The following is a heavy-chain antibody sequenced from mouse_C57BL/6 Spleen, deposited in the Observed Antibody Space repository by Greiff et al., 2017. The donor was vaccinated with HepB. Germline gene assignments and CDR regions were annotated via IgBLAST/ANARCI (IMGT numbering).Heavy chain of an antibody. D-gene: IGHD4-1*01. J-gene: IGHJ4*01. V-gene: IGHV1-22*01. CDR3: ARGYWDENYYAMDY. CDR2: INPNNGGT. CDR1: GYTFTDYN. Sequence: VQLQQSGPELVKPGASVKMSCKASGYTFTDYNMHWVKQSHGKSLEWIGYINPNNGGTSYNQKFKGKATLTVNKSSSTAYMELRSLTSEDSAVYYCARGYWDENYYAMDYWGQGTSVTVSS.